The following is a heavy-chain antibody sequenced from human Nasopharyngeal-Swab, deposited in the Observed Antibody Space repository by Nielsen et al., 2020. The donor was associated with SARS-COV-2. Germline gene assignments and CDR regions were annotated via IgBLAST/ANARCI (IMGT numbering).Heavy chain of an antibody. Sequence: GGSLRLSCAASGFTFSSFGMHWVRQAPGQGLEWVAFIAHDASNEYYGDSVKGRFSISRDSSKNTLYLQMDSLRGEDTAVYYCARDAPAHYGAFYWGRGTLV. CDR3: ARDAPAHYGAFY. J-gene: IGHJ4*02. D-gene: IGHD4-17*01. CDR1: GFTFSSFG. V-gene: IGHV3-30*03. CDR2: IAHDASNE.